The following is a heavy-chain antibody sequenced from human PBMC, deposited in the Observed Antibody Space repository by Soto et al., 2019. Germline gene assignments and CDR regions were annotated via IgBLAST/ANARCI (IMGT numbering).Heavy chain of an antibody. D-gene: IGHD3-22*01. J-gene: IGHJ5*02. CDR1: GGTLSSYT. V-gene: IGHV1-69*10. CDR2: IIPILGIA. CDR3: AREGYDSSGYYYSYTWFDP. Sequence: SVKVSSKASGGTLSSYTISWVRQAPGQGREWMGGIIPILGIANYAQKFQGRVTITADKSTSTAYMELSSLRSEDTAVYYCAREGYDSSGYYYSYTWFDPWGQGTLVPVSP.